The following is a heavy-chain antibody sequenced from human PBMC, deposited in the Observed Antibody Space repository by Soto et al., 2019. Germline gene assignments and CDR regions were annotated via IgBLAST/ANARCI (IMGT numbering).Heavy chain of an antibody. J-gene: IGHJ6*02. CDR1: GGSISSYY. Sequence: ETLSLTCTVSGGSISSYYWSWIRQPPGKGLERIGYIYYSGSTNYNPSLKSRVTISVDTSKNQFSLKLSSVTAADTAVYYCARARGLTDYSNYSYYYYGMDVWGQGTTVTVSS. V-gene: IGHV4-59*01. CDR3: ARARGLTDYSNYSYYYYGMDV. CDR2: IYYSGST. D-gene: IGHD4-4*01.